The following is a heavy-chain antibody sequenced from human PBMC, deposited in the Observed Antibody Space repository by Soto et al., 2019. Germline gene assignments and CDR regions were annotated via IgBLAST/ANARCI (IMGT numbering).Heavy chain of an antibody. CDR3: AKRGPKTYWFYYGMDV. CDR2: ISGSGGYT. D-gene: IGHD2-8*02. J-gene: IGHJ6*02. Sequence: GGSLRLSCVGSGFSFSNYAMTWVRQAPGKGLEWVSGISGSGGYTYYADSVKGRFTISRDNSKNTLYLQMNSLRAEDTAVYYCAKRGPKTYWFYYGMDVWGQGTTVTVSS. CDR1: GFSFSNYA. V-gene: IGHV3-23*01.